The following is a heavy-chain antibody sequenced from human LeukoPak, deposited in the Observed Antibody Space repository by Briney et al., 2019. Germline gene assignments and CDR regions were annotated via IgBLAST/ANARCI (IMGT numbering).Heavy chain of an antibody. CDR2: IYISGST. Sequence: SETLPLTCSVSGASINSHYWTWIRQPAGKGLEWIGRIYISGSTNYSPSLKSRVTMSVDTSKNQFSLNLISVTAADTAVYYCARALNPLPGTYYFDYWGQGILVTVSS. J-gene: IGHJ4*02. CDR1: GASINSHY. CDR3: ARALNPLPGTYYFDY. D-gene: IGHD2-15*01. V-gene: IGHV4-4*07.